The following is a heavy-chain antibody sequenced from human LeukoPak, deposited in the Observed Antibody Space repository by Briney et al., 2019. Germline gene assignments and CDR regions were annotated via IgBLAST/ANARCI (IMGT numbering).Heavy chain of an antibody. CDR1: GYSFTGYY. Sequence: ASVKVSCKTTGYSFTGYYIHWVRQAPGQGLEWMGRINPNSGGTNYAQKFQGRVTMTRDTSISTVYMELSRLRSDDTAVYYCARVGYYESSGYYEYWGQGTLVTVSS. CDR2: INPNSGGT. D-gene: IGHD3-22*01. J-gene: IGHJ4*02. V-gene: IGHV1-2*06. CDR3: ARVGYYESSGYYEY.